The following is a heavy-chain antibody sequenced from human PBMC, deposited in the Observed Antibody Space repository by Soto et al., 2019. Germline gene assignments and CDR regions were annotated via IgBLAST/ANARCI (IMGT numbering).Heavy chain of an antibody. CDR2: ISGSGGNA. V-gene: IGHV3-23*01. CDR3: AKDGASGSYPPYYYYGMDV. Sequence: EVQLLESGGGLVQPGGSLRLSCAASGFTFSSYAMSWVRQAPGKGLEWVSTISGSGGNAYYADSVKGRFTISRDNSENTLRLQMNSLRADDTAVYYCAKDGASGSYPPYYYYGMDVWGQGTTVTVSS. D-gene: IGHD1-26*01. CDR1: GFTFSSYA. J-gene: IGHJ6*02.